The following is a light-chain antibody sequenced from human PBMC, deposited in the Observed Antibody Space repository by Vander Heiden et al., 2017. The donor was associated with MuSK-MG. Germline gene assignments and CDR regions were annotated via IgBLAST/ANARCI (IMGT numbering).Light chain of an antibody. V-gene: IGLV1-40*01. Sequence: QSVLTQPPSVSGAPGQRVTISCTGSNSNIGADSDVHWYQQLPGTAPKLLIYDNNNRPSGVPDRFSGSKSGTSASLAITGLQVEDEADYYCQSYDNDRGSLFGGGTKLTVL. CDR1: NSNIGADSD. J-gene: IGLJ2*01. CDR2: DNN. CDR3: QSYDNDRGSL.